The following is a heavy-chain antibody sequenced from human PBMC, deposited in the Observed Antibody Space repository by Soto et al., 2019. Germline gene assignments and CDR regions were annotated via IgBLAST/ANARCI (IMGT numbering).Heavy chain of an antibody. D-gene: IGHD6-13*01. CDR1: GGTFSSYA. V-gene: IGHV1-69*12. CDR2: IIPIFGTA. CDR3: ARDTAAAGDYYYYYGMDV. J-gene: IGHJ6*02. Sequence: QVQLVQSGAEVKKPGSSVKVSCKASGGTFSSYAISWVRQAPGQGLEWMGGIIPIFGTANYAQKFQGRVTITADESTSTAYMELSSRRSEDTAVYYCARDTAAAGDYYYYYGMDVWGQGTTVTVSS.